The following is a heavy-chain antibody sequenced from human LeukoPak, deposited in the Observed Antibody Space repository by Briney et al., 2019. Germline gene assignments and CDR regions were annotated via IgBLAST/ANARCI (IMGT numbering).Heavy chain of an antibody. CDR1: GGTFSSYA. J-gene: IGHJ6*02. CDR3: AREDTAMAKFYYYYGMDV. CDR2: IIPIFGTA. Sequence: SVKVSCKASGGTFSSYAISWVRQAPGQGLEWMGGIIPIFGTANYAQKFQGRVTITADESTSTAYMELSSLRSEDTAVYYCAREDTAMAKFYYYYGMDVWGQGTTVTVSS. V-gene: IGHV1-69*13. D-gene: IGHD5-18*01.